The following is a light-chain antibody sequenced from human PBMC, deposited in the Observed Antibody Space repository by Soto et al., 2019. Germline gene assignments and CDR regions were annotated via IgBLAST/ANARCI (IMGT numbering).Light chain of an antibody. Sequence: EIVMTQSPATLSVSPGERATVSCRASQSVSSNLAWYQQKPGQAPRLLIYRASTRATGIPARFSGSGSGTEFTLTIGSLQSEEFAFYYCQQYNNCPRTFGQGTKLEIK. CDR1: QSVSSN. CDR2: RAS. CDR3: QQYNNCPRT. V-gene: IGKV3-15*01. J-gene: IGKJ2*01.